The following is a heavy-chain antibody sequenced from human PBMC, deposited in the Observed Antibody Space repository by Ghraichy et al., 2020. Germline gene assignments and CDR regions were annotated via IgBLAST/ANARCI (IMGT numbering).Heavy chain of an antibody. CDR1: GFTFGSYS. Sequence: GGSLRLSCVGSGFTFGSYSMNWVRQSPGKRLEWVSYITSTSSFLSYADSVKGRFTISRDNAQNSLSLQMNSLTDEDTAVYYCARGSRVVRFYYYDGMDVWGQGTTVTVSS. V-gene: IGHV3-48*02. CDR3: ARGSRVVRFYYYDGMDV. D-gene: IGHD4-23*01. J-gene: IGHJ6*02. CDR2: ITSTSSFL.